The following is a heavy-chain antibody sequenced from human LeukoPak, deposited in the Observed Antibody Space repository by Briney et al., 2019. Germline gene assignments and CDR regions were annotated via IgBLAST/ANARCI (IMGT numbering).Heavy chain of an antibody. Sequence: PGGSLRLSXAASGFTFSSYGMHWVRQAPGKGLEWVAFIRYDGSNKYYADSVKGRLTISRDNSKNTLYLQMNSLRAEDTAVYYCAKGNVLRFLEWFIWGQGTLVTVSS. J-gene: IGHJ4*02. V-gene: IGHV3-30*02. CDR3: AKGNVLRFLEWFI. CDR2: IRYDGSNK. CDR1: GFTFSSYG. D-gene: IGHD3-3*01.